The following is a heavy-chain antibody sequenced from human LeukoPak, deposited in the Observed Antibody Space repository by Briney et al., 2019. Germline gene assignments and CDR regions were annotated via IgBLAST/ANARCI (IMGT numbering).Heavy chain of an antibody. V-gene: IGHV1-18*04. CDR3: ARDWRAVADY. D-gene: IGHD6-19*01. CDR1: GYTFTGYY. Sequence: ASVKVSCKASGYTFTGYYMHWVRQAPGQGLEWMGWISAYNGNTNYAQKLQGRVTMTTDTSTSTAYMELRSLRSDDTAVYYCARDWRAVADYWGQGTLVTVSP. CDR2: ISAYNGNT. J-gene: IGHJ4*02.